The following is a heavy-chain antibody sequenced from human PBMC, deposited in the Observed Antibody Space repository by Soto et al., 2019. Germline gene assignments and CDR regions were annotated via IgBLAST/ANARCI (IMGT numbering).Heavy chain of an antibody. J-gene: IGHJ1*01. V-gene: IGHV3-15*01. CDR1: GFTSSNAW. D-gene: IGHD6-19*01. CDR3: TTDVSIAVAVRGPAYAEYFQH. CDR2: IKSETDGGTT. Sequence: PGGPLRLSSPASGFTSSNAWMSWVRQAPGKGLEWVGRIKSETDGGTTDYAAPVKGRFTISRDDSKHTLYLQMNSLKTEDTAVNYCTTDVSIAVAVRGPAYAEYFQHGGQATLVTVSS.